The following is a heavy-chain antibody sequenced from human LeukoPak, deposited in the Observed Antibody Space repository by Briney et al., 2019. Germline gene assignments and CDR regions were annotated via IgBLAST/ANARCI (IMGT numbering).Heavy chain of an antibody. CDR1: AFSLNAYN. CDR2: ISYTGTYI. Sequence: GGSLRLSCAASAFSLNAYNMNWVRQAPGKGQEWVSSISYTGTYIYYADSVKGRFTISRDNAQNSLYLQMNSLRAKDTAIYYCVRDRGTYRPIDYWGQGTLVTVSS. V-gene: IGHV3-21*04. CDR3: VRDRGTYRPIDY. D-gene: IGHD1-26*01. J-gene: IGHJ4*02.